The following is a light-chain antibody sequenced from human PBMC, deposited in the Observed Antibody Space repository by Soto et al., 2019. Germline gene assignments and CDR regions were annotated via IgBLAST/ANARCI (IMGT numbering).Light chain of an antibody. V-gene: IGKV3-11*01. CDR3: KQRSSAIN. CDR1: QSVSSH. J-gene: IGKJ5*01. CDR2: DAS. Sequence: DIVLTQSPATLSLSPGEIATLSCRASQSVSSHLAWFQQRPGQAPRLLIYDASNRATGIPARFSGRGSGTDFTLTISSLEPEDFAVYYCKQRSSAINFGQGTRLEIK.